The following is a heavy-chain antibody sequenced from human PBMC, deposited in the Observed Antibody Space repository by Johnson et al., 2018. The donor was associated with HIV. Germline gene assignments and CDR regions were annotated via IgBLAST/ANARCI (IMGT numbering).Heavy chain of an antibody. D-gene: IGHD3-22*01. Sequence: VYLVESGGGLVQPGGSLRLSCAASGLTFKNFAMSWVRQAPGKGLEWVSVIRGSGGSGYYADFAKGRFTVSRDNAKNSLYLQMNSLRAEDTAVYYCARANFNYYDSSGPDGHDAFDIWGQGTMVTVSS. CDR2: IRGSGGSG. CDR1: GLTFKNFA. V-gene: IGHV3-23*04. J-gene: IGHJ3*02. CDR3: ARANFNYYDSSGPDGHDAFDI.